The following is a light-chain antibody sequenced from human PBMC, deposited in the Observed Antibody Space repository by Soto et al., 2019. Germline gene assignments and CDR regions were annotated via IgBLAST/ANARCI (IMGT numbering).Light chain of an antibody. Sequence: LTQPASVSGSPGQSITISCTGSSSDIGAFNYVAWYQQHPGKAPKLIIHGVTNRPSGVSSRFSGSKSDYTASLTISGLQAEDEADYYCSSYTTAFFYVFGTGTKV. V-gene: IGLV2-14*01. J-gene: IGLJ1*01. CDR2: GVT. CDR1: SSDIGAFNY. CDR3: SSYTTAFFYV.